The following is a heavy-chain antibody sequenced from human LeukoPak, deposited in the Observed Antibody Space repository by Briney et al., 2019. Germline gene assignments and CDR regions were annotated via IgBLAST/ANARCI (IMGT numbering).Heavy chain of an antibody. CDR1: GFTFSSYA. D-gene: IGHD3-3*01. Sequence: PGGSLRLSCSASGFTFSSYAMHWVRQAPGKGLEYVSAISSKGGSTYYADSVKGRFTISRDNSKNTLYLQMSSLRAEDTAVYYCVKDPSKYYDFWSGYSHPVYWGQGTLVTVSS. J-gene: IGHJ4*02. CDR3: VKDPSKYYDFWSGYSHPVY. CDR2: ISSKGGST. V-gene: IGHV3-64D*06.